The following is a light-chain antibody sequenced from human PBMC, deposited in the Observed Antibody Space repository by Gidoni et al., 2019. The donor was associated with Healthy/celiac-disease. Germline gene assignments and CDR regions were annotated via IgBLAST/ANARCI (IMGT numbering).Light chain of an antibody. V-gene: IGKV1-39*01. CDR1: QSISSY. Sequence: DIQMTQSPSSLSASVGDRVTITCRASQSISSYLNWYQQKPGEAPKPLIFAASSLQSRVPSRFSSSGSGTDFTLTISSRQPEDFATYYCQQRYSTPRLTFGGGTKVEIK. CDR3: QQRYSTPRLT. CDR2: AAS. J-gene: IGKJ4*01.